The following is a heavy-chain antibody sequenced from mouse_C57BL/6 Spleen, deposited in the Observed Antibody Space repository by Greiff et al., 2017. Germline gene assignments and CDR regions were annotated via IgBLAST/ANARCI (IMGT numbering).Heavy chain of an antibody. Sequence: QVQLQQSGAELVKPGASVKISCKASGYAFSSYWMNWVKQRPGKGLEWIGQIYPGDGDTNYNGKFKGKATLTADKSSSTAYMQLSSLTSEDSAVYFCAREGNYGSSRYYFDYWGQGTTLTVSS. CDR2: IYPGDGDT. D-gene: IGHD1-1*01. J-gene: IGHJ2*01. CDR1: GYAFSSYW. V-gene: IGHV1-80*01. CDR3: AREGNYGSSRYYFDY.